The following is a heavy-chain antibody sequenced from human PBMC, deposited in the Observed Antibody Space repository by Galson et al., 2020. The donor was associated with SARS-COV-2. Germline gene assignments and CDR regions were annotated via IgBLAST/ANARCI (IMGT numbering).Heavy chain of an antibody. V-gene: IGHV2-70*17. CDR3: ARIHPIAGTNAFDY. CDR2: IDWDDAK. Sequence: SGPTLVKPTQTLTLTCTFSGFSLSTSGMCVSWIRQPPGKALEWLARIDWDDAKFYTTSLKTRLTISKDTSKNQVVLTMTNMDPVDTATYYCARIHPIAGTNAFDYWGLGTLVTVSS. D-gene: IGHD1-7*01. CDR1: GFSLSTSGMC. J-gene: IGHJ4*02.